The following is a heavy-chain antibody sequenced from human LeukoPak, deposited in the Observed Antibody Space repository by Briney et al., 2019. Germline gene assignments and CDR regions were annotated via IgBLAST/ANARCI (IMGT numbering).Heavy chain of an antibody. Sequence: GGSPRLSCAASGFTFSSYRMSWVRQAPGKGLEWVANIKQDGSEKYYVDSVKGRFTISRDNAKNSLYLQMNSLRAEDTAVYYCARLLGYCSGGSCYWGPFDYWGQGTLVTVSS. CDR2: IKQDGSEK. CDR3: ARLLGYCSGGSCYWGPFDY. D-gene: IGHD2-15*01. J-gene: IGHJ4*02. V-gene: IGHV3-7*01. CDR1: GFTFSSYR.